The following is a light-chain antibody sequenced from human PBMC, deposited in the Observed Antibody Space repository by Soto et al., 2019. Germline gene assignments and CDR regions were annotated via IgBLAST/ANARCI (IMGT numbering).Light chain of an antibody. Sequence: QSVLTQPASVSGSPGQSITISCTGTSSDVGGYNYVSWYQQYPGKAPKLMIYEVSNRPSGVSNRFSGSKSGNTASLTISGLQAEDEADYYCSSYTSSSTHYVFGTGNKVTV. CDR3: SSYTSSSTHYV. V-gene: IGLV2-14*01. CDR2: EVS. J-gene: IGLJ1*01. CDR1: SSDVGGYNY.